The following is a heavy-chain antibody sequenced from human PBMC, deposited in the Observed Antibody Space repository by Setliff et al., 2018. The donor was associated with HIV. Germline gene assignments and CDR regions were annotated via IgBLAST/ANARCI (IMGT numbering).Heavy chain of an antibody. D-gene: IGHD2-2*01. Sequence: SETLSLTCAVYGGSFSGYYWSWIRQPPGKGLEWIGEINHSGSTNYNPSLKSRVTISVDTSKNQFSLKLSSVTAADTAVYYCARGHCSGTNCYGVDYYGMDVWGQGTMVTVSS. V-gene: IGHV4-34*01. CDR1: GGSFSGYY. J-gene: IGHJ6*02. CDR2: INHSGST. CDR3: ARGHCSGTNCYGVDYYGMDV.